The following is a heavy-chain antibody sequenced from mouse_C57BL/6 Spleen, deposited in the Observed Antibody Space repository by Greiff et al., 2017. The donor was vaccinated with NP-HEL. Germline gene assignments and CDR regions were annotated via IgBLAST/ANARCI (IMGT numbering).Heavy chain of an antibody. CDR1: GFTFSSYA. D-gene: IGHD2-5*01. V-gene: IGHV5-4*01. J-gene: IGHJ3*01. Sequence: EVMLVESGGGLVKPGGSLKLSCAASGFTFSSYAMSWVRQTPEKRLEWVATISDGGSYTYYPDNVKGRFTISRDNAKNNLYLQMSHLKSEDTAMYYCARDRGNYSNEFAYWGQGTLVTVSA. CDR2: ISDGGSYT. CDR3: ARDRGNYSNEFAY.